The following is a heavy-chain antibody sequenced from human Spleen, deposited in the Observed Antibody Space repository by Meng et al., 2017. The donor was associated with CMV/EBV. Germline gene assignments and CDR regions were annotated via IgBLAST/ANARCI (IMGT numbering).Heavy chain of an antibody. CDR2: ISWDGGST. J-gene: IGHJ4*02. Sequence: GESLKISCAASGFTFDDYAMHWVRQAPGKGLEWVSLISWDGGSTYYADSVKGRFTISRDNSKNSLYLQMNSLRAEDTAVYYCAKQGTRNFDYWGQGTLVTVSS. CDR3: AKQGTRNFDY. V-gene: IGHV3-43D*03. CDR1: GFTFDDYA.